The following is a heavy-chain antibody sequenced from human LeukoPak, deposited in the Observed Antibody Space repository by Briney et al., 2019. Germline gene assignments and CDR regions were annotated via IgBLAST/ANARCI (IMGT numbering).Heavy chain of an antibody. CDR1: GFTVSSNY. CDR3: ARDNSALVPDY. J-gene: IGHJ4*02. Sequence: PGGSLRLSCAASGFTVSSNYMSWVRQAPGKGLEWVSVIYSGGSTYYADSVKGRFTISRDNSKNTLYLQMNSLRAEDTAVYYCARDNSALVPDYWGQGTLVTVSS. D-gene: IGHD6-13*01. CDR2: IYSGGST. V-gene: IGHV3-66*02.